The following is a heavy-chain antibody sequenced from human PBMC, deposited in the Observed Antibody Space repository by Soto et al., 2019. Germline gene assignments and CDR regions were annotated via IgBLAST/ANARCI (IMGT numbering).Heavy chain of an antibody. CDR3: ARVPGLLTVWRDY. Sequence: KPSETLPLTCSVSGGSISRPSYYWGWIRQPPGQGLEWVGSMYYSGSTYYNPSLKNRVSISVVTSKNQFSLKLSSVTAAVTAVYFRARVPGLLTVWRDYWGQGTLVPISS. J-gene: IGHJ4*02. CDR2: MYYSGST. CDR1: GGSISRPSYY. V-gene: IGHV4-39*01. D-gene: IGHD2-2*01.